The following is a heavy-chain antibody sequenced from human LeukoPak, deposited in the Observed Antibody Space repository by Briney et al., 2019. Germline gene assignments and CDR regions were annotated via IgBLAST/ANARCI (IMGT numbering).Heavy chain of an antibody. Sequence: ASVKVSCKASGYTFTSYGISWVRQAPGQGLEWMGWISAYNGNTNYAQKLQGRVTMTTDPSTSTAYMELRSLRSDDTAVYYCARASPPGLRYSSSWSGTRYWGQGTLVTVSS. CDR2: ISAYNGNT. V-gene: IGHV1-18*01. D-gene: IGHD6-13*01. CDR3: ARASPPGLRYSSSWSGTRY. J-gene: IGHJ4*02. CDR1: GYTFTSYG.